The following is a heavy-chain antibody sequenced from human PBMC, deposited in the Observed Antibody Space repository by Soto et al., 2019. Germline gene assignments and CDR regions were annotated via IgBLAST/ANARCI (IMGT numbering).Heavy chain of an antibody. CDR3: VKDYSFYDLTYLVDYYYMDV. CDR2: ISGSGGST. V-gene: IGHV3-23*01. CDR1: GFTFSSYA. Sequence: GGSLRLSCAASGFTFSSYAMSWVRQAPGKGLEWVSAISGSGGSTYYADSVKGRFTISRDNSKNTLYLQMNSLRAEDTAVYYCVKDYSFYDLTYLVDYYYMDVWGKGTTVTVSS. D-gene: IGHD3-3*01. J-gene: IGHJ6*03.